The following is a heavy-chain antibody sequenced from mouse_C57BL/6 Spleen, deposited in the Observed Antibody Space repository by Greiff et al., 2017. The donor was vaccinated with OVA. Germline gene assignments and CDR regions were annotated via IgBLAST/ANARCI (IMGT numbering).Heavy chain of an antibody. CDR2: IYPGDGDT. D-gene: IGHD1-1*01. V-gene: IGHV1-82*01. Sequence: QVQLQQSGPELVKPGASVKISCKASGYAFSSSWMNWVKQRPGKGLEWIGRIYPGDGDTNYNGKFKGKATLTADKSSSTAYMQLSSLTSEDSAVYFCARATTVFDYWGQGTTLTVSS. CDR1: GYAFSSSW. CDR3: ARATTVFDY. J-gene: IGHJ2*01.